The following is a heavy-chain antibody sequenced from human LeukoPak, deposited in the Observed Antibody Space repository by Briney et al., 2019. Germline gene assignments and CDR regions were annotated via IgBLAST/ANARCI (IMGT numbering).Heavy chain of an antibody. V-gene: IGHV4-31*03. CDR3: ARADGDYYDSSGPYYFDY. CDR1: GGSISSSGYY. J-gene: IGHJ4*02. Sequence: SETLSLTCTVSGGSISSSGYYWSWIRQHPRKGLEWIGYIYYSGSTYYNPSLKSRVTISVDTSKNQFSLKLSSVTAADTAVYYCARADGDYYDSSGPYYFDYWGQGTLVTVSS. D-gene: IGHD3-22*01. CDR2: IYYSGST.